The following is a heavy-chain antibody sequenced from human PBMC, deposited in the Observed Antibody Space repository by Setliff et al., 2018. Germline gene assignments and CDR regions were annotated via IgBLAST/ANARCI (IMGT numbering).Heavy chain of an antibody. J-gene: IGHJ4*02. Sequence: SETLSLTCAVYGGSFSGYHWSWIRQPPGKGLEWIGEINHSGSTNYNPSLKSRVTISVDTSKNQFSLKLSSVTAADTAVYYCARGERRWLRFSLDYWGQGTLVTVSS. CDR3: ARGERRWLRFSLDY. D-gene: IGHD5-12*01. CDR1: GGSFSGYH. V-gene: IGHV4-34*01. CDR2: INHSGST.